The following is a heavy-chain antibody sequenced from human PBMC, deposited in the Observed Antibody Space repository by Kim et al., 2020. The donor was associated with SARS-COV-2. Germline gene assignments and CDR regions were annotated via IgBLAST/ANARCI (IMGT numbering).Heavy chain of an antibody. CDR3: ARAYYGSGSHLDY. V-gene: IGHV3-48*02. Sequence: YADSVKGRFTISRDNAKNSLYLQMNSLRDEDTAVYYCARAYYGSGSHLDYWGQGTLVTVSS. J-gene: IGHJ4*02. D-gene: IGHD3-10*01.